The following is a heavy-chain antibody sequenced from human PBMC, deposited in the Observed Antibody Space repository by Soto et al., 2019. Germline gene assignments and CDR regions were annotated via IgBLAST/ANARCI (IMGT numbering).Heavy chain of an antibody. CDR1: GFTFSTYW. CDR2: IKSDGSST. Sequence: GGSLRLSCAASGFTFSTYWMHWVRQAPGKGLVWVSRIKSDGSSTSYADSVKGRFTISRDNSKNTLYLQMNSLRAEDTAVYYCARDRRAYSSGSSYGMDVWGQGTTVTVSS. D-gene: IGHD6-19*01. J-gene: IGHJ6*02. V-gene: IGHV3-74*01. CDR3: ARDRRAYSSGSSYGMDV.